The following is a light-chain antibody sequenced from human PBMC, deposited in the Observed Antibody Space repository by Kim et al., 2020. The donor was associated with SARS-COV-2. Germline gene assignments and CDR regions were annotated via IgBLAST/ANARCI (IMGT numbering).Light chain of an antibody. V-gene: IGLV2-23*02. CDR1: SRDIRKYNL. Sequence: PGRSVTRSRTGTSRDIRKYNLVYWDQQHPGKAPKGMIHEVSERPAGVPKRFSGSKAGNTASLTISGLQAEDEADYYCSSYAGSSWIFGGGTQLTVL. J-gene: IGLJ2*01. CDR3: SSYAGSSWI. CDR2: EVS.